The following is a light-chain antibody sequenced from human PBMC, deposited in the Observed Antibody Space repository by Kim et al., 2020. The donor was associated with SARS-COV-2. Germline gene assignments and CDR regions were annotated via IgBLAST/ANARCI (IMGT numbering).Light chain of an antibody. CDR1: QNVRTAS. J-gene: IGKJ2*01. CDR2: GSS. Sequence: EIVLTQSPDTLSLSPGESATLSCRANQNVRTASLAWYQQIPGQAPRLLHFGSSLRATGVPDRFSGSGSETDFTLTIARLEPEDFAVYYCQQYGDSPQTFGQGTKLEI. CDR3: QQYGDSPQT. V-gene: IGKV3-20*01.